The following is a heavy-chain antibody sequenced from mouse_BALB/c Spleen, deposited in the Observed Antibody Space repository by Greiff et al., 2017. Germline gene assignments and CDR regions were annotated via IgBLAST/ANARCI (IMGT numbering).Heavy chain of an antibody. CDR1: GYTFTDYN. CDR2: INPNNGGT. CDR3: ARRGDDGYFYAMDY. J-gene: IGHJ4*01. D-gene: IGHD2-3*01. V-gene: IGHV1-18*01. Sequence: VQLQQSGPELVKPGASVKIPCKASGYTFTDYNMDWVKQSHGKSLEWIGDINPNNGGTIYNQKFKGKATLTVDKSSSTAYMELRSLTSEDTAVYYCARRGDDGYFYAMDYWGQGTSVTVSS.